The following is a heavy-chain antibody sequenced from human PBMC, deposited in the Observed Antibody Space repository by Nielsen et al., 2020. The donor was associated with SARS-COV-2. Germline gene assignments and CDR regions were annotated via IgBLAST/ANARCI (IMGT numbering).Heavy chain of an antibody. D-gene: IGHD2-21*01. V-gene: IGHV3-20*04. Sequence: GESLKISCAASGFTFDDYGMSWVRQAPGKGLEWVSGINWNGGSTGYADSVKGRFTISRDNAKNSLYLQMNSLRAEDTALYYCAKLPEQDYYYYGMDVWGQGTTVTVSS. CDR1: GFTFDDYG. J-gene: IGHJ6*02. CDR3: AKLPEQDYYYYGMDV. CDR2: INWNGGST.